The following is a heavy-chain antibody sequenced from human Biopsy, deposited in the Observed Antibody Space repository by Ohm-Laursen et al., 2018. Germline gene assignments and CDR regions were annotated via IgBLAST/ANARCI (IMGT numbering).Heavy chain of an antibody. J-gene: IGHJ6*02. D-gene: IGHD3-3*01. CDR1: GFTFSSYV. CDR3: VRASIFGVATSGFYYYGMDV. V-gene: IGHV3-23*01. Sequence: SLRLSCAASGFTFSSYVMSWVRQAPGKGLEWVSTISGSGSTTYYADSVKGRFTISRDNSKNTLYLQMNSLRAEDTAVYYCVRASIFGVATSGFYYYGMDVWSQGTTVTVSS. CDR2: ISGSGSTT.